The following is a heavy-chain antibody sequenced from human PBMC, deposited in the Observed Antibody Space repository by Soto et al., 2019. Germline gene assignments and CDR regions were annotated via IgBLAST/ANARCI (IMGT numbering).Heavy chain of an antibody. CDR3: ARDQGDYDILPGYYRL. D-gene: IGHD3-9*01. CDR1: GYTFTSYG. J-gene: IGHJ4*02. Sequence: GASVKVSCKASGYTFTSYGISWVRQAPGQGLEWMGWISAYNGNTNYAQKLQGRVTMTTDTPTSTAYMELRSLRSDDTAVYYCARDQGDYDILPGYYRLCGQGTLVTVSS. CDR2: ISAYNGNT. V-gene: IGHV1-18*01.